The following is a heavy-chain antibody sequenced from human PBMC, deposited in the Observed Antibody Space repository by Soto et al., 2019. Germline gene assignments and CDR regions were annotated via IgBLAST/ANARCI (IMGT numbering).Heavy chain of an antibody. J-gene: IGHJ6*03. D-gene: IGHD2-15*01. Sequence: QVQLQESGPGLVKPSETLSLTCTVSGGSISSYYWSWIRQPPGKGLEWIGYVHYSGSTNYNPSLKSRVPISLDTSTNQFSLKLTSVTAADTAVYFCARGGLNCSGGTCYAPYYMDVWGKRTTVTVSS. CDR2: VHYSGST. CDR3: ARGGLNCSGGTCYAPYYMDV. CDR1: GGSISSYY. V-gene: IGHV4-59*01.